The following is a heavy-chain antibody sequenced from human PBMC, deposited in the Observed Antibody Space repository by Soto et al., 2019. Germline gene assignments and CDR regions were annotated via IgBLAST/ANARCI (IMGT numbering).Heavy chain of an antibody. D-gene: IGHD3-9*01. Sequence: ALVKVSCKASGYTFTSYDINWVRQATGQGLEWMGWMNPNSGNTGYAQKFQGRVTMTRNTSISTAYMELSSLRSEDTAVYYCARSLRYFDWLLVNWFDPWGQGTLVTVSS. V-gene: IGHV1-8*01. CDR2: MNPNSGNT. CDR1: GYTFTSYD. J-gene: IGHJ5*02. CDR3: ARSLRYFDWLLVNWFDP.